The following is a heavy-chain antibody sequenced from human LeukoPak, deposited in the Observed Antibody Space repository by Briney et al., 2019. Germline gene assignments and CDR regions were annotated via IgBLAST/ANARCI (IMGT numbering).Heavy chain of an antibody. D-gene: IGHD2-15*01. CDR3: ARVLCSGGYCYYFDY. Sequence: GGSLRLSCAASGFTFSTYWMHWVRQAPGKRLVWVSRINADGRTTNYADSVKGRFTISRDNAKKTLHLQMNSLKVEDAAVYYCARVLCSGGYCYYFDYWGQGTLVTVSS. CDR2: INADGRTT. CDR1: GFTFSTYW. J-gene: IGHJ4*02. V-gene: IGHV3-74*01.